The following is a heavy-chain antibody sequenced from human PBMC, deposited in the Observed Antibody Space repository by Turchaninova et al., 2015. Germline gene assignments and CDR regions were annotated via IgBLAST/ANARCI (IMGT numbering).Heavy chain of an antibody. CDR3: VRDTEDGYYFGY. D-gene: IGHD2-15*01. V-gene: IGHV3-21*01. J-gene: IGHJ4*02. CDR2: ISSSSTSI. Sequence: EVXLVEXGGGXXXPGXXXVLSGVASGFTFSLYNINWVRQAPGKGLEWVASISSSSTSIYYADSVKGRFAISRDNAKNSLYLQMNSLRVEDTAVYYCVRDTEDGYYFGYWGQGTLVTVSS. CDR1: GFTFSLYN.